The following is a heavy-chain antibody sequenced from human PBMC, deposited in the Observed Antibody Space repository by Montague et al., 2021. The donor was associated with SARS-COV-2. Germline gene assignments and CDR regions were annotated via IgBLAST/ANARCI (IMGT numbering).Heavy chain of an antibody. CDR2: IYYYGSV. J-gene: IGHJ4*02. CDR3: ARQITMVREPFDS. CDR1: GDSVSRSY. D-gene: IGHD3-10*01. V-gene: IGHV4-59*08. Sequence: SETLSLTCTVAGDSVSRSYWYWIRQSPGKGLEWIGNIYYYGSVNXNPSLKSRLSISLDTSKNQLSLTLTSVTAADTATYYCARQITMVREPFDSWGQGTLVLVSS.